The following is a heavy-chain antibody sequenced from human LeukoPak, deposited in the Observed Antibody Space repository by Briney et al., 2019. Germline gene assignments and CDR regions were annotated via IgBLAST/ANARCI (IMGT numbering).Heavy chain of an antibody. V-gene: IGHV1-69*13. J-gene: IGHJ4*02. D-gene: IGHD2-2*01. CDR2: IIPIFGTA. Sequence: SVKVSCKASGGTFSSYAISWVRQAPGQGLEWMGGIIPIFGTANYAQKFQGRVTITADESTSTAYMELSSLRSEDTAVYYCATHVGYCSSTSCRLLYFDYWGQGTLVTVSP. CDR1: GGTFSSYA. CDR3: ATHVGYCSSTSCRLLYFDY.